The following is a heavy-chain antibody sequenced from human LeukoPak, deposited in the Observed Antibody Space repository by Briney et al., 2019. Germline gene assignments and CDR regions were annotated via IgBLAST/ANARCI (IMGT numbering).Heavy chain of an antibody. J-gene: IGHJ4*02. Sequence: GGSLRLSCAASGFTVSGNYMIWVRQTPGKRLEWVSLIYSGGNTYYTDSVKGRFTISRDNSENTLYLQMNCLRTEDTAVYYCARVADHYVSGHFDYWGQGTLVTVSS. CDR2: IYSGGNT. V-gene: IGHV3-53*01. CDR3: ARVADHYVSGHFDY. D-gene: IGHD3-10*01. CDR1: GFTVSGNY.